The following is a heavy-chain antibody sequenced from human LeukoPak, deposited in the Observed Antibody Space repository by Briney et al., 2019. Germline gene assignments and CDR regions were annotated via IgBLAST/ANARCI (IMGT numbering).Heavy chain of an antibody. CDR1: GGSFSGYY. D-gene: IGHD5-12*01. V-gene: IGHV4-34*01. CDR3: ARYDIVATNWFDP. Sequence: SETLSLTCAVYGGSFSGYYWSWIRQPPGKGLEWVGEITHRGSTNYNPSLKSRVTISVDTSKNQFSLKLNSVTAADTAVYYCARYDIVATNWFDPWGQGTLVTVSS. CDR2: ITHRGST. J-gene: IGHJ5*02.